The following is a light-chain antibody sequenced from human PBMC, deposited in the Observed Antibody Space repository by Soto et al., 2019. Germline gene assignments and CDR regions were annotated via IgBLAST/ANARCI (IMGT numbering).Light chain of an antibody. V-gene: IGLV2-14*01. J-gene: IGLJ2*01. CDR2: EVS. CDR1: SSDVGGYNY. CDR3: SSDTSTSAVL. Sequence: QSALTQPASVSGSPGQSITISCTGTSSDVGGYNYVSWYQQHPGKAPKLMIYEVSNRPSGVSNRFSGSKSGNTASLTTSGLQAEDEADYYCSSDTSTSAVLFGGGTKLTVL.